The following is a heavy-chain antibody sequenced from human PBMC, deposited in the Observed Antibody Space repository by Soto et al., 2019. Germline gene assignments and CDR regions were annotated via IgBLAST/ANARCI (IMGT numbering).Heavy chain of an antibody. CDR1: GFTFSSYA. D-gene: IGHD3-3*01. V-gene: IGHV3-30-3*01. CDR3: ARTHQYYDFWSGYST. Sequence: QVQLVESGGGVVQPGRSLRLSCAASGFTFSSYAMHWVRQPPGEGLEWVAVISYDGNTKYYADSVKGRFTVSRDNSKNTLSLQMNSLRVEYTAVYYCARTHQYYDFWSGYSTWGQGALVTVSS. CDR2: ISYDGNTK. J-gene: IGHJ5*02.